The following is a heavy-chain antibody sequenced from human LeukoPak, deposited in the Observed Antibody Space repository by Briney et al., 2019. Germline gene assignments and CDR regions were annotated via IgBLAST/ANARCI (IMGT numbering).Heavy chain of an antibody. J-gene: IGHJ5*02. V-gene: IGHV1-2*02. CDR1: GYTFTGYY. CDR3: ARDYSDGPEIRIDP. D-gene: IGHD5-18*01. Sequence: ASVKVSCKASGYTFTGYYMHWVRQAPGQGLEWMGWINPNSGGTNYAKKFQGRVTMTRDTSISTDYMELSRLRSDDTAVYYSARDYSDGPEIRIDPWGQGTLVTVSS. CDR2: INPNSGGT.